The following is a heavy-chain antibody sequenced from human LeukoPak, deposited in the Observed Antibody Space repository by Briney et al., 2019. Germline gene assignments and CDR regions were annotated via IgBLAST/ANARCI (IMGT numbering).Heavy chain of an antibody. D-gene: IGHD2-8*01. CDR3: ATDTKLDYFDY. V-gene: IGHV3-15*01. CDR1: GFTFSNAW. Sequence: GGSLRLSCAASGFTFSNAWMSWVRQAPGKGLEWVGRIKSKTDDGTTDYAAPVKGRFTISRDDSKNTLYLQMNSLKTDDTAVYYCATDTKLDYFDYWGQGTPVTVSS. J-gene: IGHJ4*02. CDR2: IKSKTDDGTT.